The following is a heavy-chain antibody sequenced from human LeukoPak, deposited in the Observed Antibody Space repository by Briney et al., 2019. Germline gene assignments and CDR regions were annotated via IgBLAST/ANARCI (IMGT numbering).Heavy chain of an antibody. J-gene: IGHJ3*02. CDR2: ISSSGGYT. CDR1: GFTFSSYG. D-gene: IGHD6-6*01. V-gene: IGHV3-23*01. Sequence: GGSLRLSCAASGFTFSSYGMHWVRQAPGKGLEWVSTISSSGGYTYYADSVKGRFTISRDNSKNTLYLQMNSLRAEDTAVYYCAKDLREYSSSPRNAFDIWGQGTMVTVSS. CDR3: AKDLREYSSSPRNAFDI.